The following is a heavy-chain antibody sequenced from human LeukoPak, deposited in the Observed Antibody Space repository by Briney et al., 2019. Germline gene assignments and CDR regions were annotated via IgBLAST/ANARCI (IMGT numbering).Heavy chain of an antibody. V-gene: IGHV3-74*01. Sequence: GGSLRLSCAASGFTFSSYWMHWVRQAPGKGLVWVSRTNSDGSSTSYADSVKGRFTISRDNAKNTLYLQMNSLRAEDTAVYYCFGSGRDNDYWGQGTLVTVSS. CDR3: FGSGRDNDY. J-gene: IGHJ4*02. CDR2: TNSDGSST. CDR1: GFTFSSYW. D-gene: IGHD1-14*01.